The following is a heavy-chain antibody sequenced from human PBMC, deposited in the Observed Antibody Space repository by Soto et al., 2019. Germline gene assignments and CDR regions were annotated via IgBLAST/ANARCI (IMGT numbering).Heavy chain of an antibody. Sequence: PGGSLRLSCAASGFTFSDYYMSWIRQAPGKGLEWVSHISSSGSTIYYADSVKGRFTISRDNAKNSLYLQMNSLRAEDTAVYYCASEILNGYYPFDYWGQGTLVTVSS. D-gene: IGHD3-9*01. CDR1: GFTFSDYY. V-gene: IGHV3-11*01. CDR3: ASEILNGYYPFDY. CDR2: ISSSGSTI. J-gene: IGHJ4*02.